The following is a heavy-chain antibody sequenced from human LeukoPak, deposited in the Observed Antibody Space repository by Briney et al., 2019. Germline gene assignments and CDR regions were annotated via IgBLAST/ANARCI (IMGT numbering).Heavy chain of an antibody. CDR3: ARAAPVRGVTFFDY. CDR2: ISKDGSDE. Sequence: GGPLRLSCVASGFTFSRYVIHWVRQAPGKGLEWVAVISKDGSDEYYADSVKGRFTVSRDPSKNSLYLQMNNLRGEDTAVYYCARAAPVRGVTFFDYWGQGTLITVSS. J-gene: IGHJ4*02. V-gene: IGHV3-30*04. D-gene: IGHD3-10*01. CDR1: GFTFSRYV.